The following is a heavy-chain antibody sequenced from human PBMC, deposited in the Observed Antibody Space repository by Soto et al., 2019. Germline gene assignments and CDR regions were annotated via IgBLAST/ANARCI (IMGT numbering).Heavy chain of an antibody. D-gene: IGHD3-10*01. CDR3: ARGDDYYYGSGTRAFDI. Sequence: KSSETLSLTCAVSGGSISSSNWWSWVRQPPGKGLEWIGEIYHSGSTNYNPSLKSRVTISVDKSKNQFSLKLSSVTAADTAVYYCARGDDYYYGSGTRAFDIWGQGTMVTVSS. CDR2: IYHSGST. CDR1: GGSISSSNW. J-gene: IGHJ3*02. V-gene: IGHV4-4*02.